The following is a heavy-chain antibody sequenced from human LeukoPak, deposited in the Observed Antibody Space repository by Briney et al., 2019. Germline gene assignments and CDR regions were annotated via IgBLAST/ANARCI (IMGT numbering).Heavy chain of an antibody. J-gene: IGHJ4*02. CDR3: ARAGDSSSSLSGY. CDR2: MNPNSGNT. D-gene: IGHD6-13*01. CDR1: GYTFTNYD. Sequence: ASVKVSCKASGYTFTNYDINWVRQATGQGLEWMGWMNPNSGNTGYARKFQGRVTMTRNTSISTAYMELSSLRSEDTAVYYCARAGDSSSSLSGYWGQGTLVTVSS. V-gene: IGHV1-8*01.